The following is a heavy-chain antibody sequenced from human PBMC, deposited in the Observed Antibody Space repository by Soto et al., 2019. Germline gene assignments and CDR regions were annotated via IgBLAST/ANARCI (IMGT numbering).Heavy chain of an antibody. CDR1: GGPVSRDDLH. V-gene: IGHV4-31*02. CDR3: ARALVTDYNSRDYHYYFAMDV. Sequence: SETLPHTCVVSGGPVSRDDLHWSWIRHLPGKGLEWIANVYHTGTTYYNPSLKSRVSMPVDTSQNQFSLILASVTAADTAVYYCARALVTDYNSRDYHYYFAMDVWCQGTSVT. D-gene: IGHD3-22*01. J-gene: IGHJ6*02. CDR2: VYHTGTT.